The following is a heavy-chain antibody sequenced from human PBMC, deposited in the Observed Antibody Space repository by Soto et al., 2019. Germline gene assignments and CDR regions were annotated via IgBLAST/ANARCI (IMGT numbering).Heavy chain of an antibody. Sequence: SETLSLTGTGSGGSISSYYWSWIRQPPGKGLEWIGYIYYSGSTNYNPSLKSRVTISVDTSKNQFSLKLSSVTAADTAVYYCARDLSYGDFVFDYWGQGTLVTVSS. CDR2: IYYSGST. V-gene: IGHV4-59*01. CDR1: GGSISSYY. D-gene: IGHD4-17*01. CDR3: ARDLSYGDFVFDY. J-gene: IGHJ4*02.